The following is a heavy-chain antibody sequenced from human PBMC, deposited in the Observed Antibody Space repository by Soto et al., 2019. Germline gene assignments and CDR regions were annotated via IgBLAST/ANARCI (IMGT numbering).Heavy chain of an antibody. V-gene: IGHV4-39*07. CDR3: AAKVLLWFGEFASNWFDP. CDR2: VYYSGDI. D-gene: IGHD3-10*01. Sequence: TSETLSLTCSVSGGSISSTNYYWGWVRQPPGKALEWIGSVYYSGDIYYNPSLKSRVTISVDTSKNQFSLKLSSVTAADTAVYYCAAKVLLWFGEFASNWFDPWGQGTLVTVSS. J-gene: IGHJ5*02. CDR1: GGSISSTNYY.